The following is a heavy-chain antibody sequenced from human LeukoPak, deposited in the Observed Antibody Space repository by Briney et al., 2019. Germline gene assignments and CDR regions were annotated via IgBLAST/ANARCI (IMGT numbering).Heavy chain of an antibody. D-gene: IGHD5-18*01. J-gene: IGHJ4*02. CDR2: IYYSGST. CDR1: GGSISSSSYY. V-gene: IGHV4-39*07. CDR3: ARLTRDSFLDY. Sequence: SETLSLTCTVSGGSISSSSYYWGWIRQPPGKGLEWIGSIYYSGSTYYNPSLKSRVTISVDTSKNQFSLKLSSVTAADTAVYYCARLTRDSFLDYWGQGTLVTVSS.